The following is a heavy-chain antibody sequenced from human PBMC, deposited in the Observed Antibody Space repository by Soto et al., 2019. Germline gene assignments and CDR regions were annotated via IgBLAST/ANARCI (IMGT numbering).Heavy chain of an antibody. V-gene: IGHV5-10-1*01. D-gene: IGHD3-22*01. J-gene: IGHJ4*02. Sequence: PGESLKISCKGSGYSFAGYWITWVRQKPGKGLEWMGRIDPSDSQTYYSPSFRGRVTISVTKSITTVFLQWSGLRASDTAMYYCARQIYDSDTGPNFQYYFDSWGQGTPVTVTS. CDR1: GYSFAGYW. CDR3: ARQIYDSDTGPNFQYYFDS. CDR2: IDPSDSQT.